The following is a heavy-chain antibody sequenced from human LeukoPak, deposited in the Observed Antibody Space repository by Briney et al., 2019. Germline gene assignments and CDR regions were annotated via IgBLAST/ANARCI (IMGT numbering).Heavy chain of an antibody. V-gene: IGHV1-2*06. Sequence: VASVTVSCKASGYTFTGYYMHWVRQAPGQGLEWMGRINPNSGGTNYAPKFQDRVTMTRDTSINTAYMELSRLTSDDTAVYYCARGAGSGYYSYDYWGQGTLVTVSS. CDR1: GYTFTGYY. J-gene: IGHJ4*02. CDR3: ARGAGSGYYSYDY. CDR2: INPNSGGT. D-gene: IGHD3-22*01.